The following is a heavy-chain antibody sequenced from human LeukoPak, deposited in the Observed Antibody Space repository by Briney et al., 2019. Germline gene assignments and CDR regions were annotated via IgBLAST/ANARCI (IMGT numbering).Heavy chain of an antibody. CDR1: GFTFSSYG. V-gene: IGHV3-21*01. CDR3: AREGDGYNPDY. CDR2: ISSSSSYI. J-gene: IGHJ4*02. Sequence: PGGSLRLSCAASGFTFSSYGMHWVRQAPGKGLEWVSSISSSSSYIYYADSVKGRFTISRDNAKNSLYLQMNSLRAEDTAVYYCAREGDGYNPDYWGQGTLVTVSS. D-gene: IGHD5-24*01.